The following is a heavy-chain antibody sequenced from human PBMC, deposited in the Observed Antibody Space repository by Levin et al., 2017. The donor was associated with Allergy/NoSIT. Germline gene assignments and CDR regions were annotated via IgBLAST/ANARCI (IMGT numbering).Heavy chain of an antibody. CDR3: ARGAGRYYDSSGYYQH. V-gene: IGHV4-34*01. CDR1: GGSFSGYY. J-gene: IGHJ1*01. D-gene: IGHD3-22*01. CDR2: INHSGST. Sequence: SETLSLTCAVYGGSFSGYYWSWIRQPPGKGLEWIGEINHSGSTNYNPSLKSRVTISVDTSKNQFSLKLSSVTAADTAVYYCARGAGRYYDSSGYYQHWGQGTLVTVSS.